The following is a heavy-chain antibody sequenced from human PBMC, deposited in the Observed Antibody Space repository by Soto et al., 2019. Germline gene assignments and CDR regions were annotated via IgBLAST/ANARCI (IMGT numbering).Heavy chain of an antibody. J-gene: IGHJ4*02. D-gene: IGHD3-10*01. V-gene: IGHV3-23*01. CDR2: ISGSGGST. CDR3: AKGVMKRVRGVSMSPYYFDY. CDR1: GFTFSSYA. Sequence: GGSLRLSCAASGFTFSSYAMSWVRQAPGKGLEWVSAISGSGGSTYYADSVKGRFTISRDNSKNTLYLQMNSLRAEDTAVYYCAKGVMKRVRGVSMSPYYFDYWGQGTLVTVST.